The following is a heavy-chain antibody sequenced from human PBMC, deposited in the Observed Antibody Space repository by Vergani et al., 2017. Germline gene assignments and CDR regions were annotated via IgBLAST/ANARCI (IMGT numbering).Heavy chain of an antibody. CDR1: GFTFSTYA. V-gene: IGHV3-23*01. J-gene: IGHJ4*02. D-gene: IGHD2-2*01. Sequence: EVQLLESGGSLKQPGGSVRLSCAASGFTFSTYAMHWVRQAPGKGLEWVSALTGGGGSTYYADSFKGRFIISRDNSRDTLYLQMISLRPEDTAVYYCAKEQNSAWVVVVQAPFDYWGQGTLVTVSS. CDR2: LTGGGGST. CDR3: AKEQNSAWVVVVQAPFDY.